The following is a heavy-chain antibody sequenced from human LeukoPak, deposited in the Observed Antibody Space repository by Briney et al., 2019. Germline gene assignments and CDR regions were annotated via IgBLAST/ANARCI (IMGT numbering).Heavy chain of an antibody. CDR1: GGSISSYY. CDR3: ARDSSGYPTY. Sequence: SETLSLTCTVSGGSISSYYWSWIRKPPGEGLEWIGYIYYSGSTNYNPSLKSRVTISVDTSKNQFSLKLSSVTAADTAVYYCARDSSGYPTYWGQGTLVTVSS. CDR2: IYYSGST. D-gene: IGHD3-22*01. J-gene: IGHJ4*02. V-gene: IGHV4-59*01.